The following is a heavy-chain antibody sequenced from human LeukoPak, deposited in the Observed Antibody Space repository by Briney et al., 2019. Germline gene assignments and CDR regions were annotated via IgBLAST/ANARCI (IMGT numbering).Heavy chain of an antibody. D-gene: IGHD1-1*01. CDR3: AKSSAGITWFDP. Sequence: GGSLRLSCAASGFTLSTYNMNWVRQPPGKGLEWVSYISSTSTTKYYADSVKGRFTISRDNAKNSLYLQMNSLRAEDTAVYYCAKSSAGITWFDPWGQGTLVTVSS. CDR2: ISSTSTTK. V-gene: IGHV3-48*01. CDR1: GFTLSTYN. J-gene: IGHJ5*02.